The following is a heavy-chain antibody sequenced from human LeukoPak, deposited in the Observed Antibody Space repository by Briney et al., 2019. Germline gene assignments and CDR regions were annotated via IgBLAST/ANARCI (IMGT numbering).Heavy chain of an antibody. CDR3: TTGIKTADH. Sequence: GGSLRLSCTTSGVTFGEYAMSWVRQAPGKGLEWVGFIRSKPCGGTTEYAASVKGRFTISRDDSKSIAYLQMNSLKTEDTAVYYCTTGIKTADHWGQGTLVTVSS. J-gene: IGHJ4*02. CDR1: GVTFGEYA. D-gene: IGHD2-15*01. CDR2: IRSKPCGGTT. V-gene: IGHV3-49*04.